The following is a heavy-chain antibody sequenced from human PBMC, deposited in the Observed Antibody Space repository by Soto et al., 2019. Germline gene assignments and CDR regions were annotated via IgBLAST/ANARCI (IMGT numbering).Heavy chain of an antibody. CDR3: ASSTSCFRKGFVCYYCGMDV. D-gene: IGHD2-2*01. V-gene: IGHV1-8*01. Sequence: GASVKVSCKASGYTFTSYDINWVRQATGQGLEWMGWMNPNSGNTGYAQKFQGRVTMTRNTSISTAYMELSSLRSEDTAVYYCASSTSCFRKGFVCYYCGMDVWGQGTTVTVSS. J-gene: IGHJ6*02. CDR1: GYTFTSYD. CDR2: MNPNSGNT.